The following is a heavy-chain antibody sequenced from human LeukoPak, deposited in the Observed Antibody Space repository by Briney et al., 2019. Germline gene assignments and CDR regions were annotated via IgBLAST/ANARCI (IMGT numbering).Heavy chain of an antibody. CDR1: GFTVSSNY. Sequence: GGSLRLSCAASGFTVSSNYMSWVRQAPGKGLEWVSVIYSGGSTYYADSVKGRFTISRDNSKNTLYLQMNSLRAEDTAVYYCAKGVKGSWVDYFDYWGQGTLVTVSS. D-gene: IGHD3-16*01. J-gene: IGHJ4*02. V-gene: IGHV3-53*01. CDR3: AKGVKGSWVDYFDY. CDR2: IYSGGST.